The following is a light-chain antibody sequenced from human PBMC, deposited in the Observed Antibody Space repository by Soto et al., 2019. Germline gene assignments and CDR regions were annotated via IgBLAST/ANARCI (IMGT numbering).Light chain of an antibody. V-gene: IGLV2-18*02. CDR1: SSDVGYYNR. J-gene: IGLJ3*02. CDR2: EVS. CDR3: SSFTSGSTRWV. Sequence: QSALTQPPSVSGSPGQSVTISCTGTSSDVGYYNRVSWYQQPPATAPILIIYEVSNRPSGVPDRFSGSKSGNTASLTISGLQSEDEADYDFSSFTSGSTRWVFGGGTKLTVL.